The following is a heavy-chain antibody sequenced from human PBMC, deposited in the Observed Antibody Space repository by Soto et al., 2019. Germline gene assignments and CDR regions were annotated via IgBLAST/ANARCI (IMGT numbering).Heavy chain of an antibody. Sequence: HPGGSLRLSCAASGFTFSSYGMHWVRQAPGKGLEWVAVISYDGSNKYYADSVKGRFTISRDNSKNTLYLQMNSLRAEDTAVYYCAKDVWPSPVRKYSSSHEYYYYGMDVWGQGTTVTVSS. CDR2: ISYDGSNK. D-gene: IGHD6-6*01. CDR3: AKDVWPSPVRKYSSSHEYYYYGMDV. J-gene: IGHJ6*02. V-gene: IGHV3-30*18. CDR1: GFTFSSYG.